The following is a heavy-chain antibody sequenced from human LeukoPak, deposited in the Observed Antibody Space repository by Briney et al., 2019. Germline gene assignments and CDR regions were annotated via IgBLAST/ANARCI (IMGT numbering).Heavy chain of an antibody. CDR3: AKSLSYSSGWYS. D-gene: IGHD6-19*01. Sequence: GGSLRLSCAASGFTFSSYGMSWVRQAPGKGLEWVSAISGSGGSTYYADSVKGRFTISRDNSKNTLYLQMNSLRAEDTAVYYCAKSLSYSSGWYSWGQGTLVTVSS. V-gene: IGHV3-23*01. CDR1: GFTFSSYG. J-gene: IGHJ4*02. CDR2: ISGSGGST.